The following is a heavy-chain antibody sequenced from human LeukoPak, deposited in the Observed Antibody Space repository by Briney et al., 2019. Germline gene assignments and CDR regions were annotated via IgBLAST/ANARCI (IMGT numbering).Heavy chain of an antibody. CDR1: GYTFASYD. CDR2: ISAYNGNT. J-gene: IGHJ6*02. CDR3: ARSGDYYYGMDV. D-gene: IGHD3-3*01. V-gene: IGHV1-18*01. Sequence: ASVTVSCTASGYTFASYDISWVRQAPGQGLEWMGWISAYNGNTNYAQKLQGRVTMTTDTSTSTAYMELRSLRSDDTAVYYCARSGDYYYGMDVWGQGTTVTVSS.